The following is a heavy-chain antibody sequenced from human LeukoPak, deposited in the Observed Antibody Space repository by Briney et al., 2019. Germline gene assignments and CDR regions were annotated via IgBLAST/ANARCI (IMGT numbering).Heavy chain of an antibody. Sequence: SETLSLTCSVSGYSISSGYYWGWIRQPPGKGLEWIGSIYHSGSAYYNPSLKSRVTISVDTSKNQFSLKLSSVTAADTAVYYCARALGAFDIWGQGTMVTVSS. CDR3: ARALGAFDI. V-gene: IGHV4-38-2*02. CDR1: GYSISSGYY. CDR2: IYHSGSA. J-gene: IGHJ3*02.